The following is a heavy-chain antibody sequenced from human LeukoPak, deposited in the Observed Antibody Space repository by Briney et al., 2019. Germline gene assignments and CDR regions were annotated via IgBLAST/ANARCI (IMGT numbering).Heavy chain of an antibody. CDR2: ISYSGGST. Sequence: GGSLRLSCAASGFTFSSYVMSWVRQAPGKGLEWVSAISYSGGSTYYADSVKGRFTISRDNSKNTLYLQMNSLRAEDTAVYYCAKVTSLWFGEFPFDYWGQGTLVTVSS. CDR1: GFTFSSYV. J-gene: IGHJ4*02. D-gene: IGHD3-10*01. V-gene: IGHV3-23*01. CDR3: AKVTSLWFGEFPFDY.